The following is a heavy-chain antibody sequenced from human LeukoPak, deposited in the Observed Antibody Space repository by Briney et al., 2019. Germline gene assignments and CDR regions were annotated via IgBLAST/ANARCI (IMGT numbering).Heavy chain of an antibody. CDR2: IWYDGNNQ. CDR3: ARDRGGDYYFDY. CDR1: GLTFSSYG. Sequence: GGSLTLSCGAWGLTFSSYGMQGVPQAPGKGLEGVADIWYDGNNQYYADTVKVRFTISRDNSKNTLYLQMNSLRAEDTAVYYCARDRGGDYYFDYWGQGTLVTVSS. V-gene: IGHV3-33*08. J-gene: IGHJ4*02. D-gene: IGHD2-21*02.